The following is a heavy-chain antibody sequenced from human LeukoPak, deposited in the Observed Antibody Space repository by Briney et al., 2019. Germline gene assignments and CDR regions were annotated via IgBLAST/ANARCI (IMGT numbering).Heavy chain of an antibody. CDR2: ISSSSSYI. Sequence: PGGSLRLSCAASGFTFISYSMNWVRQAPGKGLEWVSSISSSSSYIYYADSVKGRFTISRDNAKNSLYLQMNSLRAEDTAVYYRARASRRYCSSTSCPAYWGQGTLVTVSS. D-gene: IGHD2-2*01. V-gene: IGHV3-21*01. CDR1: GFTFISYS. CDR3: ARASRRYCSSTSCPAY. J-gene: IGHJ4*02.